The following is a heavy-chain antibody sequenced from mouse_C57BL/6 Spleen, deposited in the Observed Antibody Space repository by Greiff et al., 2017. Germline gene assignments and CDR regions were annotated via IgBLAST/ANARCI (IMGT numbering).Heavy chain of an antibody. Sequence: EVKLVESGGGLVKPGGSLKLSCAASGFTFSDYGMHWVRQAPEKGLEWVAYISSGSSTIYYADTVKGRFTISRDKSKNTLFLQMTSLRSEDTAMYYCARNYGSSWGYWGQGTSVTVSS. D-gene: IGHD1-1*01. V-gene: IGHV5-17*01. CDR2: ISSGSSTI. J-gene: IGHJ4*01. CDR3: ARNYGSSWGY. CDR1: GFTFSDYG.